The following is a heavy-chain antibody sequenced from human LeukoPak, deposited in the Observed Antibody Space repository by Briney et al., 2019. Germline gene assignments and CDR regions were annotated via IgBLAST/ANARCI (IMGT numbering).Heavy chain of an antibody. D-gene: IGHD3-16*02. Sequence: SETLSLTCAVYGGSFSGYYWSWIRQPPGKGLEWIGETNHSGSTNYNPSLKSRVTISVDTSKNQFSLKLSSVTAADTAVYYCARGFPDYVWGSYRRNWFDPWGQGTLVTVSS. CDR2: TNHSGST. CDR1: GGSFSGYY. J-gene: IGHJ5*02. V-gene: IGHV4-34*01. CDR3: ARGFPDYVWGSYRRNWFDP.